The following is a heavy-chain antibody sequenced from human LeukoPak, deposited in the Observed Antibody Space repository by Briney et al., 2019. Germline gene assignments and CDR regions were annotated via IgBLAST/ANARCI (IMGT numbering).Heavy chain of an antibody. CDR3: VGLMGPGGWFDP. D-gene: IGHD2-8*01. CDR1: GFTFDDYA. CDR2: ISWNSGSI. V-gene: IGHV3-9*01. J-gene: IGHJ5*02. Sequence: PGRSLRLSCAASGFTFDDYAMHWVRQAPGKGLEWVSGISWNSGSIGYADSVKGRFTISRDNAKNSLYLQMNSLRAEDTALYYCVGLMGPGGWFDPWGQGTLVTVSS.